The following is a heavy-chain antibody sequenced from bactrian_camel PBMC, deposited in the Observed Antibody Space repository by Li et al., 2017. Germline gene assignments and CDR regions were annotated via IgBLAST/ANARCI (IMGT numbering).Heavy chain of an antibody. D-gene: IGHD2*01. CDR1: GETYSRCF. CDR2: ITGDGST. J-gene: IGHJ4*01. V-gene: IGHV3S55*01. CDR3: AKDLDSGGYYYVPD. Sequence: HVQLVESGGGLVQAGGSLTLSCVASGETYSRCFMGWYRQAPGKEREIVSSITGDGSTYYADAVKGRFTISRDNAKNTLYLQLTSLKPEDTAMYYCAKDLDSGGYYYVPDWGQGTQVTVS.